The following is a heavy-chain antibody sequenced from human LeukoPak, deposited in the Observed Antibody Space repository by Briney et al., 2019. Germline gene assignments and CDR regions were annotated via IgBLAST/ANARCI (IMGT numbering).Heavy chain of an antibody. V-gene: IGHV3-9*01. J-gene: IGHJ4*02. CDR2: LTWNSGTI. D-gene: IGHD6-19*01. CDR1: GFTFNDYA. CDR3: TKGRGWYSPDY. Sequence: GGSLRLSCAASGFTFNDYAMHWVRQAPGKGLEWVSGLTWNSGTIGYADSVKGRFTISSDNAGNSLYLQMNSLRAEDTALYYCTKGRGWYSPDYWGQGTLVTVSS.